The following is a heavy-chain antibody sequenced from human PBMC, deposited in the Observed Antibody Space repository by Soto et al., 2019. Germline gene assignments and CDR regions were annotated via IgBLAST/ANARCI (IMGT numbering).Heavy chain of an antibody. CDR2: INHSGST. CDR1: GGSFNPYY. J-gene: IGHJ4*02. V-gene: IGHV4-34*01. Sequence: QVQLQQWGAGLLKPSETLSLTCAVYGGSFNPYYWSWIRQPPGKGLEWIGDINHSGSTSYNPSLKSRVTISVDTSKYQFSLRLRSVTAADTAVYYCARGYSVEGVYYFDYWGQGTLVTVSA. D-gene: IGHD2-15*01. CDR3: ARGYSVEGVYYFDY.